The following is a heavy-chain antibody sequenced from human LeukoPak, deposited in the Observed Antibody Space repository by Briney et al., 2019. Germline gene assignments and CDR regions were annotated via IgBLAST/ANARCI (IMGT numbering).Heavy chain of an antibody. CDR1: GYSFTSYW. Sequence: GESLKISCKGSGYSFTSYWIGWVRQMPGKGLEWMGIIYPGDSDTRYSPSFQGQVTISADKSISTAYLQWSSLKASDTAMYYCAKVAGGNYYDSSGHYYFDYWGQGTLVTVSS. CDR2: IYPGDSDT. D-gene: IGHD3-22*01. J-gene: IGHJ4*02. CDR3: AKVAGGNYYDSSGHYYFDY. V-gene: IGHV5-51*01.